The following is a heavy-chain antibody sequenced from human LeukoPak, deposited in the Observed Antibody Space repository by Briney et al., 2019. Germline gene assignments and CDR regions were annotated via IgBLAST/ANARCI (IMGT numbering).Heavy chain of an antibody. CDR2: ITHSGST. CDR3: ARGGTYYDSNGYRYWYFDL. CDR1: GGSFSGYY. D-gene: IGHD3-22*01. V-gene: IGHV4-34*01. Sequence: SETLSLTCAVYGGSFSGYYWSWIRQPPGKWLEWIGKITHSGSTNYNPSLKSRVTISVDTSKNQFSLKLSSVTAADTAVYYCARGGTYYDSNGYRYWYFDLWGRGTLVTVSS. J-gene: IGHJ2*01.